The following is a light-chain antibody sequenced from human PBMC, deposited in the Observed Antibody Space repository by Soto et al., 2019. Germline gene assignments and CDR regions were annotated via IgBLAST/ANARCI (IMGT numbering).Light chain of an antibody. CDR1: QSVSSNY. Sequence: EIVLTQSPGTLSLSPGERATLSCRASQSVSSNYLAWYRQKPGQAPRLLIYGASNRATGIPDRFSGSGSGTDFTLTISRLEPEDVAVYYCQQYGSSPAYTFGQGTKLEIK. J-gene: IGKJ2*01. CDR3: QQYGSSPAYT. CDR2: GAS. V-gene: IGKV3-20*01.